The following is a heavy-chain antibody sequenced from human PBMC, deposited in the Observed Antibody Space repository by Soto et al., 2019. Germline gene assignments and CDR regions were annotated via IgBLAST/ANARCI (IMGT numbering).Heavy chain of an antibody. CDR2: ISSSGSTI. CDR3: ARDSPYEILTGYSDAFDI. D-gene: IGHD3-9*01. CDR1: GFTFSDYY. V-gene: IGHV3-11*01. Sequence: GGSLRLSCAASGFTFSDYYMSWIRQAPGKGLEWVSYISSSGSTIYYADSVKGRFTLSRDNAKNSLYLQMNSLRAEDTAVYYCARDSPYEILTGYSDAFDIWGQGTMVTVSS. J-gene: IGHJ3*02.